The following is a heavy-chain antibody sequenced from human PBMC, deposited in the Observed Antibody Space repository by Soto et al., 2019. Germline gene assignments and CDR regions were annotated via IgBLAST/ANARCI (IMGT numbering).Heavy chain of an antibody. Sequence: EVQLVESGGGLVQPGGSLRLSCAASEFTFSSYWMNWVRQAPGKGLEWVANIKEDGSEKYYVDSVKGRVNISRDNAKNSLYLPINSLRGEDTAVYYCARDLGAPGRGSAVGYYYHYGMDVWGQGTTVTVSS. CDR3: ARDLGAPGRGSAVGYYYHYGMDV. CDR2: IKEDGSEK. J-gene: IGHJ6*02. V-gene: IGHV3-7*05. CDR1: EFTFSSYW. D-gene: IGHD2-2*01.